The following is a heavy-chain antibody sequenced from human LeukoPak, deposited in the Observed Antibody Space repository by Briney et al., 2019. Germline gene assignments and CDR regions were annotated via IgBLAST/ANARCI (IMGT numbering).Heavy chain of an antibody. J-gene: IGHJ3*02. Sequence: ASVKVSFKASGYTFTVYYMHWVRQAPGQGLEWVGWINPNSGGTNYAQKFQGRVTMTRDTSISTAYMELSRLRSDDTAVYYCARGAGERGAFDIWGQATMVTVSS. CDR3: ARGAGERGAFDI. D-gene: IGHD1-1*01. V-gene: IGHV1-2*02. CDR1: GYTFTVYY. CDR2: INPNSGGT.